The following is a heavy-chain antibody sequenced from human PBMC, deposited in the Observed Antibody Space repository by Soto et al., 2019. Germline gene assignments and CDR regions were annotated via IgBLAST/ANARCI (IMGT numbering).Heavy chain of an antibody. Sequence: GGSLRLSCAASGFTFSSYGMHWVRQAPGKGLEWVAVISYDGSNKYYADSVKGRFTISRDNSKNTLYLQMNSLRAEDTAVYYCAKDRSTYYLVPPFDPWGQGTLVTVS. CDR3: AKDRSTYYLVPPFDP. CDR2: ISYDGSNK. CDR1: GFTFSSYG. V-gene: IGHV3-30*18. J-gene: IGHJ5*02. D-gene: IGHD3-10*01.